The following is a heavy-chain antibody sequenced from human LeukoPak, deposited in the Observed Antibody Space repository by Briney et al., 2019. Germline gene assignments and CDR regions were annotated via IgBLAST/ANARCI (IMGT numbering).Heavy chain of an antibody. Sequence: ASVKVSCKASGYSFTSYDINWVRQATGQGLEWMAWINPNSGNTAYAQKFQGRVTMTRDTSISTAYLELSSLTSEDTAVYYCARGVHHFDSTGYYYGELDSWGQGTLVTVSS. D-gene: IGHD3-22*01. J-gene: IGHJ4*02. CDR2: INPNSGNT. CDR3: ARGVHHFDSTGYYYGELDS. CDR1: GYSFTSYD. V-gene: IGHV1-8*01.